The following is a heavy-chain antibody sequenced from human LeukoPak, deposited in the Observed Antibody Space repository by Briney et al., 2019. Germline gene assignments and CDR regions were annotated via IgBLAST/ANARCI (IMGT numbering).Heavy chain of an antibody. CDR1: GYSFTSYW. CDR2: IYPGDSDT. CDR3: ARLLTEWLPWYYFDY. D-gene: IGHD6-19*01. Sequence: GESLKISCKGSGYSFTSYWIGWVRQMPGQGLEWMGIIYPGDSDTRYSPSFPGQVTISADKSISTAYLRWSSLKASDTAMYYCARLLTEWLPWYYFDYWGQGTLVTVSS. V-gene: IGHV5-51*01. J-gene: IGHJ4*02.